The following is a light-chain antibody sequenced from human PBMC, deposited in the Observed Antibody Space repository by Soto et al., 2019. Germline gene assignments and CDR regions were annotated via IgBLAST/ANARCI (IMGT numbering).Light chain of an antibody. J-gene: IGKJ2*01. CDR2: GAS. CDR3: QQYGTSPYT. V-gene: IGKV3-20*01. Sequence: EIVLTQSPGTLSLSPGGKATLSCRASQSVSSDYLAWYQQKPGQAPRLLISGASIRATGIPDRFSGSGSGTDFTLTISRPEPEDFAVYSCQQYGTSPYTFGQGTKLEIK. CDR1: QSVSSDY.